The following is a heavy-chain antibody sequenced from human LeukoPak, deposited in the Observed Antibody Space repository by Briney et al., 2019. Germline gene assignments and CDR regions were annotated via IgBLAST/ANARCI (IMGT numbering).Heavy chain of an antibody. CDR3: ARYGVYQLLRLYYYYYGMDV. V-gene: IGHV4-61*01. J-gene: IGHJ6*04. CDR1: GCSFSSGSYY. CDR2: IYYSGST. D-gene: IGHD2-2*01. Sequence: SETLSLTCTVSGCSFSSGSYYWSWLRQPPGKELESVGYIYYSGSTNYNPSLKSRVTISVNSSKNQFSLKLSSVTDADTAVYYCARYGVYQLLRLYYYYYGMDVWGKGTTVTVSS.